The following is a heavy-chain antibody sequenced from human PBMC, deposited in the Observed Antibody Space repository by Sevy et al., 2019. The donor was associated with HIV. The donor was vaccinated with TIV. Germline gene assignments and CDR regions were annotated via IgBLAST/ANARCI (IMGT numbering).Heavy chain of an antibody. CDR3: ARAYCSGGSCYSLAY. Sequence: ASVKVSCKASGYTFTSYRLTWVRQAPGQGLEWMGWISAHNGDTNYARKLQGRVTMVTDTSTITAYMELRSLRSDDTAIYYCARAYCSGGSCYSLAYWGQGTLVTVSS. CDR1: GYTFTSYR. D-gene: IGHD2-15*01. V-gene: IGHV1-18*01. J-gene: IGHJ4*02. CDR2: ISAHNGDT.